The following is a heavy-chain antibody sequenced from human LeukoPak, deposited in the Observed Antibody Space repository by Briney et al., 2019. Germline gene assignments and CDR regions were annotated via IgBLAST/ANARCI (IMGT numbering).Heavy chain of an antibody. CDR3: TSLRDCYNTWWYFHF. J-gene: IGHJ2*01. V-gene: IGHV4-38-2*01. D-gene: IGHD5-24*01. CDR1: GYSLRTGYF. CDR2: MYHDEKT. Sequence: SETLSLTCAVSGYSLRTGYFWGWIRQRPGKGLEWIGNMYHDEKTYYNASLKSRVTLSIDTSNNQISLKLSFVTDADTYLYYCTSLRDCYNTWWYFHFWGRGTLVSVSS.